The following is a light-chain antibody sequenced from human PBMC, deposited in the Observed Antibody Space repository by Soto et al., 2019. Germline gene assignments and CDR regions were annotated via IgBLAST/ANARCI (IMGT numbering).Light chain of an antibody. CDR2: GAS. J-gene: IGKJ1*01. CDR1: QSVSSN. Sequence: EIVMTQSPAPLSVSPGERVTLSCRASQSVSSNLAWYRQKPGQAPRIIIFGASTRATGIPARFIGNGSGTEFTLTISSLQSEDFAVYYCQQCKNWPPTFGQGTKVEIK. V-gene: IGKV3-15*01. CDR3: QQCKNWPPT.